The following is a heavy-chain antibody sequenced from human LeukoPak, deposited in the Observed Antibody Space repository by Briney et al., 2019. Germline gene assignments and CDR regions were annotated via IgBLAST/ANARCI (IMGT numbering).Heavy chain of an antibody. J-gene: IGHJ6*03. D-gene: IGHD3-9*01. CDR2: IKQDGSEK. V-gene: IGHV3-7*01. Sequence: GGSLRLSCAASGFTFSSYWMSWVRQAPGKGLEWVANIKQDGSEKYYVDSVKGRFIISRDNAKNSLYLQMNSLRVEDTAVYYCARDFDRLIRKIGRESLYYYYYYMDVWGKGTTVTVSS. CDR1: GFTFSSYW. CDR3: ARDFDRLIRKIGRESLYYYYYYMDV.